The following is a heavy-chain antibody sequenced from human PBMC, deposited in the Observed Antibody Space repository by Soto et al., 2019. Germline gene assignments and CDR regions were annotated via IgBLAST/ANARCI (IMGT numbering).Heavy chain of an antibody. D-gene: IGHD3-3*01. J-gene: IGHJ6*02. CDR1: GFTFSTHA. Sequence: GGSLRLSCVASGFTFSTHAMSWVRQAPGKGLEWVSTFSGSGGNIYYAESVKGRLTISRDDSKNTLYLHMNGLRVEDTAVYYCAKDPPWTVGPLAMDVWGQGTTVTVSS. V-gene: IGHV3-23*01. CDR2: FSGSGGNI. CDR3: AKDPPWTVGPLAMDV.